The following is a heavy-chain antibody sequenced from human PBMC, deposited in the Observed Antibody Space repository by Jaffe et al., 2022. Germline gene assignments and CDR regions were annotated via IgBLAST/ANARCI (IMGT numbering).Heavy chain of an antibody. D-gene: IGHD4-17*01. J-gene: IGHJ3*02. CDR1: GFTFSSYS. Sequence: EVQLVESGGGLVKPGGSLRLSCAASGFTFSSYSMNWVRQAPGKGLEWVSSISSSSSYIYYADSVKGRFTISRDNAKNSLYLQMNSLRAEDTAVYYCARDSEVDYGDAFDIWGQGTMVTVSS. CDR3: ARDSEVDYGDAFDI. CDR2: ISSSSSYI. V-gene: IGHV3-21*01.